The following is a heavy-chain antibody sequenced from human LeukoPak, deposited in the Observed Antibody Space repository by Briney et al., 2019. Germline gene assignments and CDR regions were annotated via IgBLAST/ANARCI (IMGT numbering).Heavy chain of an antibody. D-gene: IGHD2-2*01. V-gene: IGHV1-18*01. CDR1: GYTFTSYG. CDR2: ISAYNGNT. CDR3: ARVDASDCSSTSCYWSYYYGMDV. J-gene: IGHJ6*02. Sequence: SVKVSCQASGYTFTSYGISWVRQAPGQGLEWMGWISAYNGNTNYAQKLQGRVTMTTDTSTSTAYMKLRSLRSDDTAVYYCARVDASDCSSTSCYWSYYYGMDVWGQGTTVTVSS.